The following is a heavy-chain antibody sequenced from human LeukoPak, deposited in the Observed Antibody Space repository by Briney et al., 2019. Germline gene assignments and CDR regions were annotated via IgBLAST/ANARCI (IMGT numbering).Heavy chain of an antibody. CDR2: ISSSGSTI. J-gene: IGHJ6*04. V-gene: IGHV3-48*03. CDR3: AELGITMIGGV. Sequence: GGCLRPSCAPSAFTVSSYEMNWVRQPPGRGLEWVSYISSSGSTIYYADSVKGRFTISRDNAKNSLYLQMNSLRAEDTAVYYCAELGITMIGGVWGKGTTVTISS. D-gene: IGHD3-10*02. CDR1: AFTVSSYE.